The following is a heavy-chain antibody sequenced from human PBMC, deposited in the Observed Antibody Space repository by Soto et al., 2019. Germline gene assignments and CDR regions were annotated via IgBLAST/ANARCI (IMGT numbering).Heavy chain of an antibody. D-gene: IGHD3-22*01. CDR3: ARLLRDYDDSSGYDAFDI. J-gene: IGHJ3*02. V-gene: IGHV5-51*01. Sequence: ESLKISCKGSGYSFTSYWIGWVRQMPGKGLEWMGIIYPGDSDTRYSPSFQGQVTISADKSISTAYLQWSSLKASDTAMYYCARLLRDYDDSSGYDAFDIWGQGTMVTVSS. CDR1: GYSFTSYW. CDR2: IYPGDSDT.